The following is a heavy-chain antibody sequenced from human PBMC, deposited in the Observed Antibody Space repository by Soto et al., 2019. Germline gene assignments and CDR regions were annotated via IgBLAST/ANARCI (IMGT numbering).Heavy chain of an antibody. D-gene: IGHD4-17*01. Sequence: QVQLVESGGGVVQPGRSLRLSCAASGFTFSSYGMHWVRQDPGKGLEWVAVISYDGSNKYYADSVKGRFTISRDNSKNTLYLQRNSLRAEDTAVYYCAKRGDYGDYLYYFDYWGQGTLVTVSS. V-gene: IGHV3-30*18. CDR3: AKRGDYGDYLYYFDY. CDR1: GFTFSSYG. CDR2: ISYDGSNK. J-gene: IGHJ4*02.